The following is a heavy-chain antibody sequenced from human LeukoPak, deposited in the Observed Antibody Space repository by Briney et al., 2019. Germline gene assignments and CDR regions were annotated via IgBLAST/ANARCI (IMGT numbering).Heavy chain of an antibody. CDR2: IIPIFGTA. Sequence: SVKVSCTASGGTFSGYAISWVRQAPGQGLEWMGGIIPIFGTANYAQKFQGRVTITADKSTSTAYMELSSLRSEDTAVYYCANTIYDILTGYPYYYYGMDVWGKGTTVTVSS. D-gene: IGHD3-9*01. V-gene: IGHV1-69*06. CDR1: GGTFSGYA. J-gene: IGHJ6*04. CDR3: ANTIYDILTGYPYYYYGMDV.